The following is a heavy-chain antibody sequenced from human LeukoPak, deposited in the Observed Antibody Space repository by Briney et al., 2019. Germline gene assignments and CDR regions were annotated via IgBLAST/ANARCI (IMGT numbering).Heavy chain of an antibody. CDR3: AGAYDSSGYGYFDY. Sequence: GRSLRLSCAASGFTFSSYAMHWIRQAPGKGLEWVAVISYDENNKYYTDSVKGRFTISRDNSKNTLYLQMNSLRAEDTAVYYCAGAYDSSGYGYFDYWGQGTLVTVSS. CDR2: ISYDENNK. J-gene: IGHJ4*02. V-gene: IGHV3-30*04. CDR1: GFTFSSYA. D-gene: IGHD3-22*01.